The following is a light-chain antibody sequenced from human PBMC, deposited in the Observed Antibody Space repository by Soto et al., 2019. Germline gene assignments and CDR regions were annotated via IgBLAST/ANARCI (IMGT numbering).Light chain of an antibody. V-gene: IGKV1-5*01. CDR3: QQCNTYSWT. Sequence: DIQMTQSPSTLSASVGDRVTITCRASQSISSWLAWYQQKPGKAPKLLIYDASTLESGVPSRFSVRGSGTDFTLTISSLQPDDFATYYCQQCNTYSWTFGQGTKVEIK. J-gene: IGKJ1*01. CDR2: DAS. CDR1: QSISSW.